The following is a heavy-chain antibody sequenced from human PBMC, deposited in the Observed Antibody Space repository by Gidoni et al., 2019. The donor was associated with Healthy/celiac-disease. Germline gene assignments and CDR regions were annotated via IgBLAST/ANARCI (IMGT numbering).Heavy chain of an antibody. CDR3: AKDLRITFGGVIGYYYYGMDV. CDR2: ISGSGGST. J-gene: IGHJ6*02. V-gene: IGHV3-23*01. CDR1: GFPFSSYA. D-gene: IGHD3-16*02. Sequence: EVLLLESGGGLVQPGGSLRLYCAASGFPFSSYAMSWVRQAPVKGLECVSAISGSGGSTYYADSVKGRFTISRDNSKNTLYLQMNSLRAEDTAVYYCAKDLRITFGGVIGYYYYGMDVWGQGTTVTVSS.